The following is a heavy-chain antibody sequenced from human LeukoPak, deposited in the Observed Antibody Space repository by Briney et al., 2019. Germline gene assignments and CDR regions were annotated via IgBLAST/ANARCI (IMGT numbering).Heavy chain of an antibody. V-gene: IGHV4-4*07. Sequence: SETLSLTCNVSGGSISSYHWSWIRQPAGKGLGWVGRIYNIGSTNYNPSLKSRVFISVDKSKNLLSLKLISVTAADTAVYFCARDSERPPYYYYYMDVWGRGTTVTVSS. D-gene: IGHD3-10*01. CDR1: GGSISSYH. J-gene: IGHJ6*03. CDR2: IYNIGST. CDR3: ARDSERPPYYYYYMDV.